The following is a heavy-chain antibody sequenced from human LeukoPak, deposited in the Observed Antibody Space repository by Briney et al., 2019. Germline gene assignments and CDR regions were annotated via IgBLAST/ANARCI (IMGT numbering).Heavy chain of an antibody. V-gene: IGHV3-48*01. D-gene: IGHD1-26*01. J-gene: IGHJ4*02. CDR3: AKEVIGSYKAFYFDY. CDR2: ISAGSSTI. Sequence: GGSLRLSCAASGFTFSSYSMNWVRQAPGKGLEWVSYISAGSSTIYYSDSVKGRFTISRDNAKNSLYLQMNSLRAEDTAVYYCAKEVIGSYKAFYFDYWGQGTLVTVSS. CDR1: GFTFSSYS.